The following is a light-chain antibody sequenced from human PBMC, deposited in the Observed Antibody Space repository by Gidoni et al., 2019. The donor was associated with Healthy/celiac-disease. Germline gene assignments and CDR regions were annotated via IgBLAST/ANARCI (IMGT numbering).Light chain of an antibody. J-gene: IGLJ2*01. CDR2: GNN. CDR3: QSFDSGLSGPVV. Sequence: QSVLTQPPSVSVAPGQRVTISCTGASSNIGAGYDVHWYQQLPGSAPKLLIFGNNNRPSGVPDRFSSSKSGASASLAITGLQAEDEADYYCQSFDSGLSGPVVFGGGTKLTV. CDR1: SSNIGAGYD. V-gene: IGLV1-40*01.